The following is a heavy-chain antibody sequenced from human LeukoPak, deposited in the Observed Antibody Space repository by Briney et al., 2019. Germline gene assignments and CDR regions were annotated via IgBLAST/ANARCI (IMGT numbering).Heavy chain of an antibody. CDR2: IYHSGNA. J-gene: IGHJ4*02. CDR1: GYSITSGYF. CDR3: ARLITAFQAFDS. Sequence: KSSETLSLTCTVSGYSITSGYFWGWIRQPPGKGLEWIGSIYHSGNAYYNPSLKSRVTISVDTSKNQFSLKLSSVTAADTAVYYCARLITAFQAFDSWGQGTLVTVSS. V-gene: IGHV4-38-2*02.